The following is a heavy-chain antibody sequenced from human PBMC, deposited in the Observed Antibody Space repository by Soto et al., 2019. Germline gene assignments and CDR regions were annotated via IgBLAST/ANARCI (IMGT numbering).Heavy chain of an antibody. D-gene: IGHD3-10*01. CDR3: ARQNVLWFGEYPPDY. CDR1: GGSISSSSYY. Sequence: QLQLQESGPGLVKPSETLSLTCPVSGGSISSSSYYWGWIRQPPGKGLEWIGSIYYSGSTYYNPSLKSRVTISVDTSKNQFSLKLSSVTAADTAVYYCARQNVLWFGEYPPDYWGQGTLVTVSS. J-gene: IGHJ4*02. CDR2: IYYSGST. V-gene: IGHV4-39*01.